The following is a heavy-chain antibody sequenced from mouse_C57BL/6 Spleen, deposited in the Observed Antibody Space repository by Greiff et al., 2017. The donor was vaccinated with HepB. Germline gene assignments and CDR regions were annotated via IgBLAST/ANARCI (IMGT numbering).Heavy chain of an antibody. CDR2: IDPSDSYT. D-gene: IGHD2-5*01. Sequence: QVQLQQPGAELVKPGASVKLSCKASGYTFTSYWMQWVKQRPGQVLEWIGEIDPSDSYTNYNQKFKGKATLTVDTSSSTAYMQLSSLTSEDSAVYYCARRDYYSNYDYYAMDYWGQGTSVTVSS. J-gene: IGHJ4*01. CDR3: ARRDYYSNYDYYAMDY. CDR1: GYTFTSYW. V-gene: IGHV1-50*01.